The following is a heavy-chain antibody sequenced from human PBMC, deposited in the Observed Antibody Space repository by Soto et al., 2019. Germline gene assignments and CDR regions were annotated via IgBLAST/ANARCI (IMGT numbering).Heavy chain of an antibody. Sequence: QVQLVQSGAAVKKPGSSVTVSCKASGGTFSSYTISWVRQAPGQGLEWMGGITPIFGTANYAQKFQGRVTITADESTSTAYMELSSLRSEDTAVYYCARGNHRWLQLWYFDLWGRGTLVTVSS. J-gene: IGHJ2*01. V-gene: IGHV1-69*12. CDR3: ARGNHRWLQLWYFDL. CDR1: GGTFSSYT. D-gene: IGHD5-12*01. CDR2: ITPIFGTA.